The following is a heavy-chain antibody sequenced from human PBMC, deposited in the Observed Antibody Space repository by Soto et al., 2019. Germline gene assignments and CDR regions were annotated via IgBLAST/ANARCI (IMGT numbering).Heavy chain of an antibody. Sequence: QVQLQESGPGLVKPSQTLSLTCTVSGGSITSAGYYWNWIRQYPGKGLEWIGHIYYTGSTSYNPSRKSRVSISADTSRNQFSLILSSVTAADTAIYYCARNGHLDFWGQGTLVTVSS. CDR1: GGSITSAGYY. CDR2: IYYTGST. V-gene: IGHV4-31*03. CDR3: ARNGHLDF. J-gene: IGHJ4*02.